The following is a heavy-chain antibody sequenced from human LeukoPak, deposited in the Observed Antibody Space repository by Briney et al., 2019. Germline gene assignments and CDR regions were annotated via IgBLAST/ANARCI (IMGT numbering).Heavy chain of an antibody. CDR1: GGSVSSGSYY. Sequence: SETLSLTCTVSGGSVSSGSYYWSWIRQPPGKGLEWIGFVYYTGSTNYNPSLKSRVTMSVYTSNSQFSLKLGSVTAADTAVYYCARLYYYYGLDVWGQGTTVTVSS. CDR2: VYYTGST. V-gene: IGHV4-61*01. J-gene: IGHJ6*02. CDR3: ARLYYYYGLDV.